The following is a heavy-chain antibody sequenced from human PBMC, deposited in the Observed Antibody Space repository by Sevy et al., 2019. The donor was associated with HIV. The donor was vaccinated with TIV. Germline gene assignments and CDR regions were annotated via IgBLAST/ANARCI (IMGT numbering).Heavy chain of an antibody. Sequence: GGSLRLSCAASGFTFDDYAMHWVRQAPGKGLEWVSGISWNSGSIGYADSVKGRFTISRDNAKNSLYLQMNSLRAEDTALYYCAKDMVDGYNSLVLDGTGYYYYGMDVWGQGTTVTVSS. J-gene: IGHJ6*02. CDR3: AKDMVDGYNSLVLDGTGYYYYGMDV. CDR2: ISWNSGSI. V-gene: IGHV3-9*01. CDR1: GFTFDDYA. D-gene: IGHD5-12*01.